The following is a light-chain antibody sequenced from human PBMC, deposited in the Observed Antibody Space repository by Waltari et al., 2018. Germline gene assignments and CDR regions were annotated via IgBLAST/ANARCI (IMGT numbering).Light chain of an antibody. CDR3: QSADSSGTPVV. Sequence: SYELTQPPSVSVSPGQTARITCSGDALPKQYAYWYQQKPGQAPVLVIYKNSERTSGIPERFSGSSSGTTVTLTISGVQAEDEADYYCQSADSSGTPVVFGGGTKLTVL. CDR1: ALPKQY. V-gene: IGLV3-25*03. J-gene: IGLJ2*01. CDR2: KNS.